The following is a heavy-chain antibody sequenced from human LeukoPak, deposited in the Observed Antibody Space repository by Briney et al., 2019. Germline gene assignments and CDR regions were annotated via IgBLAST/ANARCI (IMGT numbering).Heavy chain of an antibody. CDR1: GGSISSSSYY. V-gene: IGHV4-39*01. CDR2: IYYSGST. Sequence: PSETLSLTCTVSGGSISSSSYYWGWIRQPPGKGLEWIGSIYYSGSTYYNPSLKSRVTISVDTSKNQFSLKLSSVTAADTAVYYCARPKRVAAAGFNWFDPWGQGTLVTVSS. CDR3: ARPKRVAAAGFNWFDP. J-gene: IGHJ5*02. D-gene: IGHD6-13*01.